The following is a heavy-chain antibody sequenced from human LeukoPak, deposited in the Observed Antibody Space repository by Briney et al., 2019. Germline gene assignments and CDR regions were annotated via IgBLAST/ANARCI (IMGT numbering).Heavy chain of an antibody. CDR3: ARGGYGYNFDY. V-gene: IGHV3-23*01. J-gene: IGHJ4*02. Sequence: GGSLRLSCAASGFTFSSYAMSWVRQAPGKGLDWVSSISGRGDSTYYADSVKGRFTISRDNAKNSLYLQMNSLRAEDTAVYYCARGGYGYNFDYWGQGTLVTVSS. D-gene: IGHD5-24*01. CDR1: GFTFSSYA. CDR2: ISGRGDST.